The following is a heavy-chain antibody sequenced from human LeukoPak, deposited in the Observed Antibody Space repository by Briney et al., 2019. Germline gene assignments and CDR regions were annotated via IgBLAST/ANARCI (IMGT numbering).Heavy chain of an antibody. D-gene: IGHD2-15*01. J-gene: IGHJ3*02. CDR3: ARLYCSGGSCYSGDAFDI. CDR2: ISAYNGNT. V-gene: IGHV1-18*01. CDR1: GYTFTSYG. Sequence: ASVKVSCKASGYTFTSYGISWVRQAPGQGLEWMGWISAYNGNTNYARKLQGRVTMTTDTSTSTAYMELRSLRSDDTAVYYCARLYCSGGSCYSGDAFDIWGQGTMVTVSS.